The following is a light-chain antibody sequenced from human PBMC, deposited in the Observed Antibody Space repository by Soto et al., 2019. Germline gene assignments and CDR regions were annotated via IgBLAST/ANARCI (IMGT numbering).Light chain of an antibody. Sequence: DIQLTQSPSPLSASVGDRVAITCLASQSISTYLNWYQQKPGKAPKVLIYAASNLQSGVPPRFSGSGSGTDFTLTISSLQPEDVATYFCQQSCRTPITFGQGTRLEIK. CDR1: QSISTY. CDR3: QQSCRTPIT. J-gene: IGKJ5*01. CDR2: AAS. V-gene: IGKV1-39*01.